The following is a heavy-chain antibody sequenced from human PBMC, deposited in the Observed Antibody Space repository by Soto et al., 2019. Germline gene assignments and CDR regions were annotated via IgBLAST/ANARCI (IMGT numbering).Heavy chain of an antibody. J-gene: IGHJ5*02. CDR1: GGTFSTYV. Sequence: QVQLVQSGAEVKKPGSSVKVSCKASGGTFSTYVITWVRQAPGQGLEWLGGIIPVFGTTYYAQKFQGRVTFTADKSTNTAYMELRSLTSEDTAVYYCARAPAIGSWFDPWGQGTLVTVSS. CDR2: IIPVFGTT. CDR3: ARAPAIGSWFDP. V-gene: IGHV1-69*06. D-gene: IGHD1-26*01.